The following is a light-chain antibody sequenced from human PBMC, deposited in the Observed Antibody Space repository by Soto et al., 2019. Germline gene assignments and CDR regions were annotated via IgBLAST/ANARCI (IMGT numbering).Light chain of an antibody. CDR1: QSVSGNY. CDR3: QQRSNWPPIT. J-gene: IGKJ5*01. Sequence: IVLTQSPGTLSLSPGERATLSCRASQSVSGNYLVWYQQKPGQAPRLLIYDTSNRVTGVPARFSGSGSGTDFTLSISSLEPEDFAVHYCQQRSNWPPITFGQGTRLEIK. V-gene: IGKV3-11*01. CDR2: DTS.